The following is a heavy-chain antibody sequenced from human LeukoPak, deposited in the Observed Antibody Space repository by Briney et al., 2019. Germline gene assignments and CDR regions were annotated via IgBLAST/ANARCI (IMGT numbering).Heavy chain of an antibody. J-gene: IGHJ4*02. CDR3: ARGDYGILTGSLFH. Sequence: ASVKVSCKASGGTFSSYAISWVRQAPGQGREWMGGIIPIFGTANYAQKFQGRVTITADKSTSTAYMELSSLRSEDTAVYYCARGDYGILTGSLFHWGQGTLVTVSS. CDR1: GGTFSSYA. V-gene: IGHV1-69*06. CDR2: IIPIFGTA. D-gene: IGHD3-9*01.